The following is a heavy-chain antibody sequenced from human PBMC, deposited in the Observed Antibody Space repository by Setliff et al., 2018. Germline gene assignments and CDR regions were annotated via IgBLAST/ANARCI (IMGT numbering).Heavy chain of an antibody. J-gene: IGHJ3*02. D-gene: IGHD4-17*01. CDR2: SSTSGST. V-gene: IGHV4-4*08. Sequence: SETLSLTCTVSGGSISGDSWSWIRQPPGKGLEWIGYSSTSGSTYYNPSLKSRVTISVDTSKNQFSLKLSSVTAADTAVYYCARLTTLTTWFELGAFDIWGQGTMVTVSS. CDR1: GGSISGDS. CDR3: ARLTTLTTWFELGAFDI.